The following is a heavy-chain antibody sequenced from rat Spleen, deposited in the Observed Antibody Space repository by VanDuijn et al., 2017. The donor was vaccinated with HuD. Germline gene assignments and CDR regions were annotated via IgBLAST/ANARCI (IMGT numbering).Heavy chain of an antibody. CDR1: GFTFSDYN. V-gene: IGHV5-7*01. J-gene: IGHJ3*01. CDR3: ARQDTMGITGDWFAY. CDR2: ISYDGRRT. Sequence: EVQLVESGGGLVQPGGSLKLSCAASGFTFSDYNMAWVRQAPTRGLEWVAAISYDGRRTYYRDSVKGRFTISRDNAKSTLYLQMDSLRSEDTATYYCARQDTMGITGDWFAYWGQGTLVTVSS. D-gene: IGHD1-9*01.